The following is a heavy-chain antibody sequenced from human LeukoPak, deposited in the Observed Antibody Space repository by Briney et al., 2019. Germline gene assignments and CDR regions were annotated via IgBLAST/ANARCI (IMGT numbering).Heavy chain of an antibody. CDR3: AREGYCSGGSCAYYYDSSGYSGYFDY. CDR1: GFTFSSYS. D-gene: IGHD3-22*01. J-gene: IGHJ4*02. CDR2: ISSSSSYI. Sequence: GGSLRLSCAASGFTFSSYSMNWVRQAPGKGLEWVSSISSSSSYIYYADSVKGRFTISRDNAKNSLYLQMNSLRAEDTAVYYCAREGYCSGGSCAYYYDSSGYSGYFDYWGQGTLVTVSS. V-gene: IGHV3-21*01.